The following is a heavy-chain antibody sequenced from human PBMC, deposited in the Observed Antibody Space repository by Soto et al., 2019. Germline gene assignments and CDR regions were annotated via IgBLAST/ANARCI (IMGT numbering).Heavy chain of an antibody. CDR2: IHSDGTGA. Sequence: GGSLRLSCAASGFTFSSYWMHWVRQAPGEGLVWVSRIHSDGTGATYADSVKGRFTVSRDNAKNTLYLQMNSLRAEDTAVYYCARDVKYSSDCWGQGTLVTVSS. CDR3: ARDVKYSSDC. J-gene: IGHJ4*02. V-gene: IGHV3-74*01. CDR1: GFTFSSYW. D-gene: IGHD6-6*01.